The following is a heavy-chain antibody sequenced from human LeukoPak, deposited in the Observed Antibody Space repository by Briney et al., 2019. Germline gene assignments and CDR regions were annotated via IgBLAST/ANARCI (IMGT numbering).Heavy chain of an antibody. CDR1: GFTFSSYW. D-gene: IGHD1-26*01. CDR3: AKDLALGATTSGAFDI. V-gene: IGHV3-23*01. J-gene: IGHJ3*02. CDR2: ISGSGGST. Sequence: GGSLRLSCAASGFTFSSYWMSWVRQAPGKGLEWVSAISGSGGSTYYADSVKGRFTTSRDNSKNTLYLQMNSLRAEDMALYYCAKDLALGATTSGAFDIWGQGTMVTVSS.